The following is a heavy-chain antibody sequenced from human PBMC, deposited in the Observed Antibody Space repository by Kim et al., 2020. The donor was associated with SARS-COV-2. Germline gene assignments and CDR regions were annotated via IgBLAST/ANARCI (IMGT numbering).Heavy chain of an antibody. Sequence: SETLSLTCTVSGGSISSSSYYWGWIRQPPGKGLEWIGSIYYSGSTYYNPSLKSRVTISVDTSKNQFSLKLSSVTAADTAVYYCARDRRYNWNDVGGDYWGQGTLVTVSS. V-gene: IGHV4-39*07. CDR2: IYYSGST. D-gene: IGHD1-20*01. J-gene: IGHJ4*02. CDR3: ARDRRYNWNDVGGDY. CDR1: GGSISSSSYY.